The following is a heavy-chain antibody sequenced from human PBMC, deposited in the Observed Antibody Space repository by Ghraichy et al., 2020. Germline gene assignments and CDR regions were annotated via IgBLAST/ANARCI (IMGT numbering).Heavy chain of an antibody. J-gene: IGHJ5*02. CDR2: IFSSGST. V-gene: IGHV4-4*07. D-gene: IGHD2-8*02. CDR1: GGSISSSY. CDR3: ARTVNVGLTVIWVDP. Sequence: SETLSLTCTVSGGSISSSYWSWIRQPAGKGLEWIGRIFSSGSTNYNPSLRSRVAMSIDTSKNQFSLKLSSVTAADTAIYYCARTVNVGLTVIWVDPWGQGTLVTVSS.